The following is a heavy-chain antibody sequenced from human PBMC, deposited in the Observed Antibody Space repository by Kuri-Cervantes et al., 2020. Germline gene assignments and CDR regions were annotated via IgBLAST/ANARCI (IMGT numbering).Heavy chain of an antibody. CDR3: ASLEGGYSYGLIRYYYYGMDV. Sequence: SVKVSCKASGGTFSSYTISWVRQAPGQGLEWMGRIIPILGIANYAQKFQGRVTITADKSTSTAYMELSSLRSEDTAVYYCASLEGGYSYGLIRYYYYGMDVWGQGTTVTVSS. CDR1: GGTFSSYT. J-gene: IGHJ6*02. CDR2: IIPILGIA. D-gene: IGHD5-18*01. V-gene: IGHV1-69*02.